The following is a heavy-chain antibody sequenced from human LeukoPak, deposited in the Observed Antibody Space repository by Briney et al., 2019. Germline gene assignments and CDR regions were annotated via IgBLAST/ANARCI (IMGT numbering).Heavy chain of an antibody. CDR3: ARDRNYDSSGYYYPYFDY. D-gene: IGHD3-22*01. J-gene: IGHJ4*02. V-gene: IGHV3-53*01. CDR1: GFTVRSNY. Sequence: GGSLRLSCAASGFTVRSNYMTWVRQAPGKGLEWVSVMYSGDSTYYDDSVRGRFTISRDNSKNTLDLQMNSLRDEDTGVYYCARDRNYDSSGYYYPYFDYWGQGTLVTVSS. CDR2: MYSGDST.